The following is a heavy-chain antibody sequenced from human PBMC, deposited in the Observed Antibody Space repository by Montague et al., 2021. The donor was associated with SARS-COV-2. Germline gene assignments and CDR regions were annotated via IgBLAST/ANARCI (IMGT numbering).Heavy chain of an antibody. V-gene: IGHV4-61*02. CDR2: IYPGGNT. CDR1: GGSISSGYFY. J-gene: IGHJ5*01. D-gene: IGHD3-10*01. CDR3: ARARGSHYMSWFDS. Sequence: TLSLTCTVSGGSISSGYFYWSWIRQPAGKGLEWIGLIYPGGNTNYNPSLKSRVTISVSTSSSQFSLRLTSVTAADTAVYYCARARGSHYMSWFDSWGQGTLVIVSS.